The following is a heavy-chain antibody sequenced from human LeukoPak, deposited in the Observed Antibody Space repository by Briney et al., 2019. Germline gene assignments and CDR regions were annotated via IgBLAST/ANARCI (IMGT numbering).Heavy chain of an antibody. Sequence: PGGSLRLSCASSEFTFIIYEMNWVRQAPGKGLECVSYISSSGSTIYYADSVKGRFTISTDNAKNSLYLQINSLRAEDTAVYYCERGLYIAMVTLFDYWGQGTLVSVSS. CDR1: EFTFIIYE. CDR3: ERGLYIAMVTLFDY. D-gene: IGHD5-18*01. J-gene: IGHJ4*02. CDR2: ISSSGSTI. V-gene: IGHV3-48*03.